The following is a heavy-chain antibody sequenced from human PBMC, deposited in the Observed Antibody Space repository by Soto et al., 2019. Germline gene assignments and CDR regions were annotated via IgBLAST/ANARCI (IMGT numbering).Heavy chain of an antibody. D-gene: IGHD3-16*01. V-gene: IGHV3-33*01. Sequence: QVQLVESGGGVVQPGRSLRLSCAASGFTFSSYGMHWVRQAPGKGLEWVAVIWYDGSNKYYADSVKGRFTISRDNSKNTLYLQMNSLRAEDTAVYYCARDPGVYDYIWGRNDKDYFDYWGQGTLVTVSS. J-gene: IGHJ4*02. CDR3: ARDPGVYDYIWGRNDKDYFDY. CDR2: IWYDGSNK. CDR1: GFTFSSYG.